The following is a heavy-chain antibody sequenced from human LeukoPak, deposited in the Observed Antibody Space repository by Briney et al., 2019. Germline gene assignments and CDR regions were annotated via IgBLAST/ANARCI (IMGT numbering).Heavy chain of an antibody. J-gene: IGHJ6*02. CDR2: IYYSGST. CDR1: GGSISSYY. Sequence: SETLSLTCTVSGGSISSYYWSWIRQPPGKGLEWIGYIYYSGSTNYNPSLKSRVTMTRDTSTSTVYMELSSLRSEDTAVYYCAREQRLTYYYGSGSYYNVDYYYGMDVWGQGTTVTVSS. V-gene: IGHV4-59*01. CDR3: AREQRLTYYYGSGSYYNVDYYYGMDV. D-gene: IGHD3-10*01.